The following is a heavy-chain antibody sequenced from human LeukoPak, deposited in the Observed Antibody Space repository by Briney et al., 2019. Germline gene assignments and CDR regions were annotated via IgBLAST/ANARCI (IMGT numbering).Heavy chain of an antibody. Sequence: GESLKISCKASGYSFTTYWIGWVRQVPGKGLEWVGIIYPADSTAKYSPSFQGQVTISADKSISTAYLQWSSLKASDTAMYYCARRRDITMIVGAFDIWGQGTMVTVSS. CDR1: GYSFTTYW. D-gene: IGHD3-22*01. CDR3: ARRRDITMIVGAFDI. CDR2: IYPADSTA. J-gene: IGHJ3*02. V-gene: IGHV5-51*01.